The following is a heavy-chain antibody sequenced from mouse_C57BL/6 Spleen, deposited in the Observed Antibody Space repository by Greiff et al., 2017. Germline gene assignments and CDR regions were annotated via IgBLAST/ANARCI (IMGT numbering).Heavy chain of an antibody. V-gene: IGHV1-15*01. J-gene: IGHJ3*01. CDR3: TSNDYDKAGFAY. Sequence: QVQLQQSGAELVRPGASVTLSCKASGYTFTDYEMHWVKQTPVHGLEWIGAIDPETGGTAYNQKFKGKAILTADKSSSTAYMELRSLTSEDSAVYYCTSNDYDKAGFAYWGQGTLVTVSA. D-gene: IGHD2-4*01. CDR2: IDPETGGT. CDR1: GYTFTDYE.